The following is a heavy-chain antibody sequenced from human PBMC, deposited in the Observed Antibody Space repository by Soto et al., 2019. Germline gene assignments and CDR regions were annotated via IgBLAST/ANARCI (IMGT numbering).Heavy chain of an antibody. CDR3: ARERTYYDILTGSLNQLYYYYYYMDV. V-gene: IGHV4-59*01. D-gene: IGHD3-9*01. J-gene: IGHJ6*03. Sequence: SETLSLTCTVSGGSISSYYWSWIRQPPGKGLEWIGYIYYSGSTNYNPSLKSRVTISVDTSKNQFSLKLSSVTAADTAVYYCARERTYYDILTGSLNQLYYYYYYMDVWGKGTTVTVSS. CDR1: GGSISSYY. CDR2: IYYSGST.